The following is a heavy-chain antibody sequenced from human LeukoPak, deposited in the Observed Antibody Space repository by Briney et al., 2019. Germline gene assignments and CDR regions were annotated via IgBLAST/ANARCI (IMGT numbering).Heavy chain of an antibody. CDR1: GGSISSGDYY. CDR3: ARARALRPYYYGMDV. V-gene: IGHV4-30-4*01. CDR2: IYYSGST. Sequence: SETLSLTCTVSGGSISSGDYYWSWIRQPPGKGLEWIGYIYYSGSTYYNPSLKSRVTISVDTSKNQFSLKLSSVTAADTAVYYCARARALRPYYYGMDVWGQGTTVTVSS. D-gene: IGHD4-17*01. J-gene: IGHJ6*02.